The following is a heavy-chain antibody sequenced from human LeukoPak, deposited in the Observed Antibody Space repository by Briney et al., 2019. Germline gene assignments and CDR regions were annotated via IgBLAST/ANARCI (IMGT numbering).Heavy chain of an antibody. CDR2: FGGNGGNT. D-gene: IGHD1-1*01. V-gene: IGHV3-23*01. CDR3: AKSLNWNFES. CDR1: GFTFGSYA. J-gene: IGHJ4*02. Sequence: SGGSLRLSCAASGFTFGSYAMNWVRQAPGKGLEWVSSFGGNGGNTYYADSVRGRFTISRDNSKNTLYLQMNSLRAEDTAIYFCAKSLNWNFESWGRGTLVTVSS.